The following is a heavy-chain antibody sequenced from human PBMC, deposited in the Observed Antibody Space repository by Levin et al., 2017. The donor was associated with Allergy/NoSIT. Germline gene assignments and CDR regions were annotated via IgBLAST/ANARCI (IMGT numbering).Heavy chain of an antibody. V-gene: IGHV3-23*01. CDR1: GFTFSSYA. CDR2: ISGSGGST. J-gene: IGHJ4*02. CDR3: AITPEWLLEYYFDY. D-gene: IGHD3-3*01. Sequence: LSLTCAASGFTFSSYAMSWVRQAPGKGLEWVSAISGSGGSTYYADSVKGRFTISRDNSKNTLYLQMNSLRAEDTAVYYCAITPEWLLEYYFDYWGQGTLVTVSS.